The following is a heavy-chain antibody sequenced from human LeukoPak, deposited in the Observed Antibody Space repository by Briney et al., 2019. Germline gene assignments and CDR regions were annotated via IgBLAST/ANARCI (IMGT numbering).Heavy chain of an antibody. CDR1: GFTFRTYW. J-gene: IGHJ4*02. V-gene: IGHV3-7*01. CDR3: ANGNYFDY. D-gene: IGHD1-26*01. Sequence: GGSLRLSCAASGFTFRTYWMSWVRQAPGKGLEWVANMNQDGWEKYLVDSVKGRFTISRDNAKNSLYLQMNSLKTEDTAVYYCANGNYFDYWGQGTLVDVSS. CDR2: MNQDGWEK.